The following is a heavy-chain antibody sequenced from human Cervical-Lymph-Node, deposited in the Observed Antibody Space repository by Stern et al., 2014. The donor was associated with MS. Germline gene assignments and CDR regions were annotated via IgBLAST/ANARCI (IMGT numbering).Heavy chain of an antibody. Sequence: QDQLVQSGAEVKKPGASVRVSCEASGYIFTGYFMHWLRQAPGQGHEWMGKIDPSTGDTKYSQRFQGRVTLTTDTSINTAYMLLSGLKSDDTAIYYCARGPRWAWGQGTSVAVSS. CDR1: GYIFTGYF. D-gene: IGHD1-26*01. J-gene: IGHJ5*01. CDR2: IDPSTGDT. CDR3: ARGPRWA. V-gene: IGHV1-2*02.